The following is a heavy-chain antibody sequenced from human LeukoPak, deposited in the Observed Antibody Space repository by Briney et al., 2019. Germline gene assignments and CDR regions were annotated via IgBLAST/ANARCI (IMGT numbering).Heavy chain of an antibody. CDR3: ARDPASGTFDY. V-gene: IGHV3-21*01. J-gene: IGHJ4*02. CDR1: GFTFSSCS. Sequence: GGSLRLSCAASGFTFSSCSMNWVRQAPGKGLEWVSSISSSSSYIYYADSVKGRFTISRDNAKNSLYLQMNSLRAEDTAVYYCARDPASGTFDYWGQGTLVTVSS. CDR2: ISSSSSYI.